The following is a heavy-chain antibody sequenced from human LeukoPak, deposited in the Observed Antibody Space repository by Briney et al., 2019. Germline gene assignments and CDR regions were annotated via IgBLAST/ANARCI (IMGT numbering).Heavy chain of an antibody. CDR2: ISGSGGST. V-gene: IGHV3-23*01. CDR3: AKRVYYDSSGYYLTGDDY. Sequence: GGSLRLSCAASGFTFTSYGMGWDRQAPGKGLEWVSAISGSGGSTYYADSVKGRFTISRDNSKNTLYLQMNSLRAEDTAVYYCAKRVYYDSSGYYLTGDDYWGQGTLVTVSS. D-gene: IGHD3-22*01. CDR1: GFTFTSYG. J-gene: IGHJ4*02.